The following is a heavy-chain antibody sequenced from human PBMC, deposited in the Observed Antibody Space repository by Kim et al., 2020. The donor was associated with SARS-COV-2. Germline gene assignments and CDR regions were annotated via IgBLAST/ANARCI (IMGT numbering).Heavy chain of an antibody. D-gene: IGHD3-3*01. CDR1: GYTFTGYY. V-gene: IGHV1-2*06. CDR2: INPNSGGT. CDR3: ARGPTNYDFWRDRGLGYYGMDV. Sequence: ASVKVSCKASGYTFTGYYMHWVRQAPGQGLEWMGRINPNSGGTNYAQKFQGRVTMTRDTSISTAYMELSRLRSDDTAVYYCARGPTNYDFWRDRGLGYYGMDVWGQGTTVTVSS. J-gene: IGHJ6*02.